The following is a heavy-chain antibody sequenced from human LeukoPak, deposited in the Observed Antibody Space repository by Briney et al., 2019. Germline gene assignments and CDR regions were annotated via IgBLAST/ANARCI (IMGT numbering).Heavy chain of an antibody. CDR3: ARDRREQYCSGGSCYSVLGFFDY. V-gene: IGHV4-59*01. D-gene: IGHD2-15*01. CDR1: GGSISSYY. Sequence: SETLPLTCTVSGGSISSYYWSWIRQPPGEGLEWIGYIHDSVSTNYNPSLKSRVTISVDTSKKRFSLKLSSVTAADTAVYYCARDRREQYCSGGSCYSVLGFFDYWGQGTLVTVSS. J-gene: IGHJ4*02. CDR2: IHDSVST.